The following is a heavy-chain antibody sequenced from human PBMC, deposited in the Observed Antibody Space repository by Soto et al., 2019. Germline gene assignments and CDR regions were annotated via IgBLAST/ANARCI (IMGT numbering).Heavy chain of an antibody. Sequence: ASVNVSCKASGYTFTSYCLSWVSQAPGQWLEVMGWISAYNGNTSYAQKLQGRVTMTTDTSTSAAYMELRSLRSDDTAVYYCARDSQTWRLVSADYGGQGTLVTVSS. J-gene: IGHJ4*02. D-gene: IGHD6-13*01. CDR1: GYTFTSYC. V-gene: IGHV1-18*01. CDR3: ARDSQTWRLVSADY. CDR2: ISAYNGNT.